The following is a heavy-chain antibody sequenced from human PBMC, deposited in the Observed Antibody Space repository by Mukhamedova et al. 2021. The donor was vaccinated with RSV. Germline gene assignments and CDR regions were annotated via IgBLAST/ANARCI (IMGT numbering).Heavy chain of an antibody. CDR3: ARGGRWLQPSDY. D-gene: IGHD5-24*01. CDR2: INHSGST. Sequence: GEINHSGSTNYNPSLKSRVTISVDTSKNQFSLKLSSVTAADTAVYYCARGGRWLQPSDYWGQGTLVTVSS. J-gene: IGHJ4*02. V-gene: IGHV4-34*01.